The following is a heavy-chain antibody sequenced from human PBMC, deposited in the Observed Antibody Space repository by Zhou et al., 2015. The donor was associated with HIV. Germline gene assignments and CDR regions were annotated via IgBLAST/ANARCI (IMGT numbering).Heavy chain of an antibody. J-gene: IGHJ4*02. V-gene: IGHV1-69*08. CDR1: GGTFSSYT. Sequence: QVQLVQSGAEVKKPGSSVKVSCKASGGTFSSYTISWVRQAPGQGLEWMGRIIPILGIANYAQKFQGRVTITADKSTSTAYMELSSLRSEDTAVYYCARDRGDCSSTSCGRVGDYWGQGTLVTVSS. CDR2: IIPILGIA. D-gene: IGHD2-2*01. CDR3: ARDRGDCSSTSCGRVGDY.